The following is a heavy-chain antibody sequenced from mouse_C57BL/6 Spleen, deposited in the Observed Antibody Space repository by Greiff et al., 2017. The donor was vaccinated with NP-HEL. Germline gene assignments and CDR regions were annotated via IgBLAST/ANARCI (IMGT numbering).Heavy chain of an antibody. J-gene: IGHJ1*03. CDR1: GFTFSDYY. D-gene: IGHD2-12*01. CDR2: INYDGSST. V-gene: IGHV5-16*01. CDR3: ARDYSDYWYFDV. Sequence: DVQLVESEGGLVQPGSSMKLSCTASGFTFSDYYMAWVRQVPEKGLEWVANINYDGSSTYYLDSLKSRFIISRDNAKNILYLQMSSLKSEDTATYYCARDYSDYWYFDVWGTGTTVTVSS.